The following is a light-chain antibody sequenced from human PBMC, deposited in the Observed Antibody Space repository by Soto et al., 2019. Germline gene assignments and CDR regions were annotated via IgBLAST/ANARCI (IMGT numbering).Light chain of an antibody. CDR3: QQYGSSLYT. V-gene: IGKV3-20*01. J-gene: IGKJ2*01. Sequence: EIVLTQSPGTLSLSPGERATLSCRASQSVSSSYLAWYQQKPGQAPRLRIYVASSRATGIPDRFSGSGSGTDFTLTISRLATEDVAVYYCQQYGSSLYTFGQGTKLEIK. CDR1: QSVSSSY. CDR2: VAS.